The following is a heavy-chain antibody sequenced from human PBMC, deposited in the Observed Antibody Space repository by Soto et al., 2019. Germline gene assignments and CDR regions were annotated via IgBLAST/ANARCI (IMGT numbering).Heavy chain of an antibody. D-gene: IGHD2-2*01. J-gene: IGHJ5*02. CDR3: TTCSSTSCHGNWFDP. CDR1: GFTFSGSA. CDR2: IRSKANSYAT. V-gene: IGHV3-73*01. Sequence: EVQLVESGGGLVQPGGSLKLSCAASGFTFSGSAMHWVRQASGKGLEWVGRIRSKANSYATAYAASVKGRFTISRDDSKNTAYLQMNSLKTEDTAVYYCTTCSSTSCHGNWFDPWGQGTLVTVSS.